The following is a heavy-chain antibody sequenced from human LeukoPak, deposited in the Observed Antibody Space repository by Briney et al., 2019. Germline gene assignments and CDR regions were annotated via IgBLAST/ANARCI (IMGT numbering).Heavy chain of an antibody. CDR1: GFAFSSYE. V-gene: IGHV3-48*03. CDR2: ISSSGSTI. CDR3: AELGITMIGGV. Sequence: PGGSLRLSCAASGFAFSSYEMNWVRQAPGKGLEWVSYISSSGSTIYYADSVKGRFTISRDNAKNSLYLQMNSLRAEDTAVYYCAELGITMIGGVWGKGTTVTISS. D-gene: IGHD3-10*02. J-gene: IGHJ6*04.